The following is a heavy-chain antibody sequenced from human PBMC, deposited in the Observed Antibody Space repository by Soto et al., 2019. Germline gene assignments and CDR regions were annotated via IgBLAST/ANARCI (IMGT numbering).Heavy chain of an antibody. CDR3: AKDGMVRGVYSYYYYYYMDV. CDR1: GFTFSSYA. CDR2: ISGSGGST. V-gene: IGHV3-23*01. Sequence: GGSLRLSCAASGFTFSSYAMSWVRQAPGKGLEWVSAISGSGGSTYYADSVKGRFTISRDNSKNTLYLQMNSLRAEVTAVYYCAKDGMVRGVYSYYYYYYMDVWGKGTTVTVSS. D-gene: IGHD3-10*01. J-gene: IGHJ6*03.